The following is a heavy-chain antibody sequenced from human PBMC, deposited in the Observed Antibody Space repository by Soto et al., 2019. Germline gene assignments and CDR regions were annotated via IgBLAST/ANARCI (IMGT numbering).Heavy chain of an antibody. D-gene: IGHD2-15*01. J-gene: IGHJ4*02. CDR2: IKSKTDGGTT. V-gene: IGHV3-15*01. CDR1: GFTFSNAW. CDR3: TTGGYCSGGSCPFDY. Sequence: EVQLVESGGGLVKPGGSLRLSCAASGFTFSNAWMSWVRQAPGKGLEWVGRIKSKTDGGTTDYAAPVKGRFTISRDDSKNTLYLQMNSLKTEDTAVYYCTTGGYCSGGSCPFDYWGQGTLVTVSS.